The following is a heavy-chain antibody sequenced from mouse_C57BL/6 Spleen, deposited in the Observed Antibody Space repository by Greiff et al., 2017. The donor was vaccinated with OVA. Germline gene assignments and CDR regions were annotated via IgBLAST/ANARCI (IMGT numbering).Heavy chain of an antibody. Sequence: QVQLQQSGPELVKPGASVKISCKASGYAFSSYWMNWVKQRPGKGLALIGRIYPGDGATKYNGKFKGKATLTADKASSTAYMQLSSQTAENSAVYICARDTTVEGNFDYWGQGTTLTVSS. CDR1: GYAFSSYW. CDR3: ARDTTVEGNFDY. CDR2: IYPGDGAT. D-gene: IGHD1-1*01. J-gene: IGHJ2*01. V-gene: IGHV1-82*01.